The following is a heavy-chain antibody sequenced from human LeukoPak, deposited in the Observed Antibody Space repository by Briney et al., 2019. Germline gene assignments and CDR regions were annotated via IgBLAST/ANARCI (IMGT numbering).Heavy chain of an antibody. J-gene: IGHJ1*01. CDR1: GFTFSSYS. V-gene: IGHV3-48*04. D-gene: IGHD6-19*01. CDR3: AKDSGGELYSSGWYPWFQH. CDR2: ISYTAGTI. Sequence: GGSLRLSCAASGFTFSSYSMNWVRQAPGKGLEWLSYISYTAGTIYYADSVKGRFTISRDNAKNSLYLQMNSLRAEDTALYYCAKDSGGELYSSGWYPWFQHWGQGTLVTVSS.